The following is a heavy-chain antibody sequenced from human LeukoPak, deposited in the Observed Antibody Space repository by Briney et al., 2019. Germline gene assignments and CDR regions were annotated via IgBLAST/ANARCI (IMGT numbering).Heavy chain of an antibody. CDR2: VSGSGDTT. Sequence: PGGSLRLSWVAAGFTSSGSGMSGVRPAPGEGLGWLSGVSGSGDTTYYTDSVKGRFTISRDNYKNTRGLQMNSRRAEDTAVYYCAKGRGWPWYFDLWGRGTLVTVSS. J-gene: IGHJ2*01. V-gene: IGHV3-23*01. CDR1: GFTSSGSG. CDR3: AKGRGWPWYFDL. D-gene: IGHD2-15*01.